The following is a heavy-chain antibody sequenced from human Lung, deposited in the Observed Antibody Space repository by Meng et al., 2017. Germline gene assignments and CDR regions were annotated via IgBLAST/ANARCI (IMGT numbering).Heavy chain of an antibody. Sequence: QGQLKHGGEGLLKPSEALSLTCVVSGGSFSDYYWSWIRQPPGKGLEWIGEINHSGSTNYNPSLESRATISVDTSQNNLSLKLSSVTAADSAVYYCARGPTTMAHDFDYWGQGTLVTVSS. CDR1: GGSFSDYY. CDR3: ARGPTTMAHDFDY. J-gene: IGHJ4*02. D-gene: IGHD4-11*01. V-gene: IGHV4-34*01. CDR2: INHSGST.